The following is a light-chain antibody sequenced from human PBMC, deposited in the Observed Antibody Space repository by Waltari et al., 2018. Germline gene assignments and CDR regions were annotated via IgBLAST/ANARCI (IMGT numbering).Light chain of an antibody. V-gene: IGKV3-15*01. J-gene: IGKJ2*01. CDR3: HQYNSWPPYT. Sequence: EIVMTQSPDTLSVSPGERATLPCRASQNIGNKLAWYQQKPGQAPRLLIYGASSTAIGIPDRFSGSGSGTEFTLTISSLQAEDFAVYLCHQYNSWPPYTFGQGTKLEIK. CDR2: GAS. CDR1: QNIGNK.